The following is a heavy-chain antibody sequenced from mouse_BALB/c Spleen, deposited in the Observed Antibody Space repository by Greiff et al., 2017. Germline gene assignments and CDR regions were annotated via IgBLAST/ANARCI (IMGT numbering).Heavy chain of an antibody. V-gene: IGHV3-6*02. Sequence: DVQLQESGPGLVKPSQSLSLTCSVTGYSITSGYYWNWIRQFPGNKLEWMGYISYDGSNNYNPSLKNRISITRDTSKNQFFLKLNSVTTEDTATYYCATYRYDGPYYAMDYWGQGTSVTVSS. J-gene: IGHJ4*01. CDR3: ATYRYDGPYYAMDY. CDR1: GYSITSGYY. D-gene: IGHD2-14*01. CDR2: ISYDGSN.